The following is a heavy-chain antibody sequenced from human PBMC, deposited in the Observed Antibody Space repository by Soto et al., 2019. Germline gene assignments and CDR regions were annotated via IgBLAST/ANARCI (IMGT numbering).Heavy chain of an antibody. D-gene: IGHD3-10*01. Sequence: GGSLRLSCAASGFTFSSYGMHWVRQAPGKGLEWVAVISYDGSNKYYADSVKGRFTISRDNSKNTLYLQMNSLRAEDTAVYYCAKDQGGLLGYYGSGSHNYGMDVWGQGTTVTVSS. CDR2: ISYDGSNK. V-gene: IGHV3-30*18. CDR1: GFTFSSYG. CDR3: AKDQGGLLGYYGSGSHNYGMDV. J-gene: IGHJ6*02.